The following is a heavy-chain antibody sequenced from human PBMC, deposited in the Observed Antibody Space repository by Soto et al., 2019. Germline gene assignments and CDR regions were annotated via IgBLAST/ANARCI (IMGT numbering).Heavy chain of an antibody. J-gene: IGHJ3*02. V-gene: IGHV4-30-2*01. CDR1: GGSIISGGYS. Sequence: PSETLSLTCAVSGGSIISGGYSWSWIRQPPGKGLQWIGHIYEGGNTYYTPSLESRVAIPTDKSKNQFSLRLSSVTAADTAVYYCVRRSPEDAFDIWGQGTMVTVSS. CDR3: VRRSPEDAFDI. CDR2: IYEGGNT.